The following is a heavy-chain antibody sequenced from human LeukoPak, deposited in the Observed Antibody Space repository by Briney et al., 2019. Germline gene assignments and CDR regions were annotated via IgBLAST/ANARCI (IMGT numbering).Heavy chain of an antibody. Sequence: GGSLRLSCAASGFTFSSYLMSWVRQAPGKGLEWVANIKQDGSEKYYVDSMKGRFTISRDNAKKSLYLQMNSLRAEDTAVYYCARVGDFWSGYWDYWGQGTLVTVSS. CDR1: GFTFSSYL. J-gene: IGHJ4*02. CDR3: ARVGDFWSGYWDY. V-gene: IGHV3-7*01. CDR2: IKQDGSEK. D-gene: IGHD3-3*01.